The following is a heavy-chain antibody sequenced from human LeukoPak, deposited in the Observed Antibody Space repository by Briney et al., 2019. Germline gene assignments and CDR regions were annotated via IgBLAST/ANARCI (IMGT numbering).Heavy chain of an antibody. V-gene: IGHV3-23*01. J-gene: IGHJ3*02. CDR1: GFTFSGYA. CDR3: AKAALYGSGSYYTAFDI. D-gene: IGHD3-10*01. Sequence: PGGSLRLSCAASGFTFSGYAMSWVRQAPGKGLEWVSGISGSGGSTYSADSVKGRFTISRDNSKNTLYLQMNSLRAEDTAVYYCAKAALYGSGSYYTAFDIWGQGTMVTVSS. CDR2: ISGSGGST.